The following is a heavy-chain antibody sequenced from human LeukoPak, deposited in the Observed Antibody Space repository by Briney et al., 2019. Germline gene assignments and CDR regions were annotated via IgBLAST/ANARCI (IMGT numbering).Heavy chain of an antibody. V-gene: IGHV3-23*01. J-gene: IGHJ6*02. Sequence: GGSPRLSCAASGLTFSSYGMMWVRQAPGKGLEWVSAITGSGGSTYYADSVKGRWTIARDNSKTTVYLQMHSLRAEDTALYYCAKANRNYYGMDVWGQGTTVTVSS. CDR2: ITGSGGST. CDR1: GLTFSSYG. D-gene: IGHD2/OR15-2a*01. CDR3: AKANRNYYGMDV.